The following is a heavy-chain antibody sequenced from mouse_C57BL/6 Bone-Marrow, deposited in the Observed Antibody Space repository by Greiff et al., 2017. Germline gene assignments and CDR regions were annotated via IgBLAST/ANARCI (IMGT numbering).Heavy chain of an antibody. CDR1: GYSFTGYF. CDR3: ARGYGSPPFAY. D-gene: IGHD1-1*01. CDR2: INPYNGDT. J-gene: IGHJ3*01. V-gene: IGHV1-20*01. Sequence: VQLQQSGPELVKPGDSVKISCKASGYSFTGYFMNWVMQSHGKSLEWIGRINPYNGDTFYNQKFKGKATLTVDKSSSTAHMELRSLTSEDSAVYYCARGYGSPPFAYWGQGTLVPVSA.